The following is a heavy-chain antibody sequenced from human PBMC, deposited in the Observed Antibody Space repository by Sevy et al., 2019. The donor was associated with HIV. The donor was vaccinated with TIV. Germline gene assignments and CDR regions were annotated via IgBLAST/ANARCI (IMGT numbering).Heavy chain of an antibody. V-gene: IGHV4-61*01. Sequence: SETLSLTCIVSSGSVSSGNNYWSWIRQPPGKGLEWIGYIYYSGNTKYNPSLKGRVTISIDTSKNQFYLNLTSVTAAETAVYYCARDASEERFSYGPFDSWGQGILVTVSS. J-gene: IGHJ5*01. CDR2: IYYSGNT. D-gene: IGHD5-18*01. CDR3: ARDASEERFSYGPFDS. CDR1: SGSVSSGNNY.